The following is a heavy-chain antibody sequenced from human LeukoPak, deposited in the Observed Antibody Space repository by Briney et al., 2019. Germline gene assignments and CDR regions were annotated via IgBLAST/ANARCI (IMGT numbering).Heavy chain of an antibody. J-gene: IGHJ1*01. V-gene: IGHV4-34*01. Sequence: PSETLSLTCAVYGGSFSGYYWSWIRQPPGKGPEWIGEINHSGSTNYNPSLKSRVTISVDTSKNQFSLKLSSVTAADTAVYYCARVGSSWYPYYFQHWGQGTLVTVSS. CDR3: ARVGSSWYPYYFQH. D-gene: IGHD6-13*01. CDR1: GGSFSGYY. CDR2: INHSGST.